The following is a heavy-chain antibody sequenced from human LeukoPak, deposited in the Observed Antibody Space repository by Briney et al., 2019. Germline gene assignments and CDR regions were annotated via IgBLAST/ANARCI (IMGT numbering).Heavy chain of an antibody. CDR3: ARVGDHFHWYLDL. CDR2: LYSGSDT. D-gene: IGHD3-3*02. V-gene: IGHV3-53*01. Sequence: QPGGSLRLSCAASGFTVSLNYMNWVRQAPGKGLEWVSILYSGSDTYYADSAKGRFTISRDSSKNMLFLHMNSLRAEDTAVYYCARVGDHFHWYLDLWGRGTLVTVSS. J-gene: IGHJ2*01. CDR1: GFTVSLNY.